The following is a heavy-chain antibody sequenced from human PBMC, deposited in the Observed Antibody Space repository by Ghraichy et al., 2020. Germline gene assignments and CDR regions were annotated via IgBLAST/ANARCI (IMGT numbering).Heavy chain of an antibody. Sequence: ASVKVSCKASGYTFTGYYIHWVRQVPGQGLEWMGGLNPNSGGTNYAQKFQGRVTMTRDTSITTAYMELSRLRADDTAVYYCVRDRGGIGSGWYGAFDVWGQGTMVTVSS. CDR2: LNPNSGGT. CDR1: GYTFTGYY. J-gene: IGHJ3*01. D-gene: IGHD6-19*01. V-gene: IGHV1-2*02. CDR3: VRDRGGIGSGWYGAFDV.